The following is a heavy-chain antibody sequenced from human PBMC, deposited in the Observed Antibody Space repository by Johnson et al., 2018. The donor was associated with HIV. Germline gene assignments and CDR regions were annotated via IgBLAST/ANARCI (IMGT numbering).Heavy chain of an antibody. CDR2: ISGSGGST. Sequence: VQLVESGGGVIRPGGSLRLSCAASGFTFHDYDMSWVRQAPGKGLEWVSAISGSGGSTYYADSVKGRFTISRDNSKNTLYLQMNSLRAEDTALYYCAKVGLGHRNGFDIWGQGTMVTVSS. V-gene: IGHV3-23*04. D-gene: IGHD2-15*01. CDR1: GFTFHDYD. J-gene: IGHJ3*02. CDR3: AKVGLGHRNGFDI.